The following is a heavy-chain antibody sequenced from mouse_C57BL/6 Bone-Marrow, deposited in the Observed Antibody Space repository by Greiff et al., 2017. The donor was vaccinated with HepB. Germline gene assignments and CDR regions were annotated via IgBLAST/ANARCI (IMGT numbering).Heavy chain of an antibody. D-gene: IGHD2-3*01. CDR1: GYTFTDYY. CDR2: IFPGSGST. CDR3: ARGAPGWLLRRLFDY. V-gene: IGHV1-75*01. Sequence: QVQLKQSGPELVKPGASVKISCKASGYTFTDYYINWVKQRPGQGLEWIGWIFPGSGSTYYNEKFKGKATLTVDKSSSTAYMLLSSLTSEDSAVYFGARGAPGWLLRRLFDYWGQGTTLTVSS. J-gene: IGHJ2*01.